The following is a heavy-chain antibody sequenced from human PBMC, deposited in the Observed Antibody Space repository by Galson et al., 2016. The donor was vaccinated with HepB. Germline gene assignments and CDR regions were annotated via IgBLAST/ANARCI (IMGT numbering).Heavy chain of an antibody. CDR1: GFSLTTNGES. D-gene: IGHD3-16*01. J-gene: IGHJ4*02. V-gene: IGHV2-5*02. CDR3: AHRRRSLNWDFFDS. CDR2: IYWDDEK. Sequence: PALVKPTQTLTLTCTFSGFSLTTNGESVGWIRQPPGKGLEWLALIYWDDEKRYSPSLHGRRTVTKDTSKNEVVLKLTNMDPVDTGTYFCAHRRRSLNWDFFDSWGQGALVTVSS.